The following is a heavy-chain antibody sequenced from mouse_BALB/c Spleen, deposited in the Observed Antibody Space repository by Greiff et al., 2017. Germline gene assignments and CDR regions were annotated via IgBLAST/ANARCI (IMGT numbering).Heavy chain of an antibody. J-gene: IGHJ4*01. CDR3: ARFGNYYAMDY. V-gene: IGHV5-17*02. Sequence: EVQLVESGGGLVQPGGSRKLSCAASGFTFSSFGMHWVRPAPEKGLEWVAYISSGSSTIYYADTVKGRFTISRDNPKNTLFLQMTSLRSEDTAMYYCARFGNYYAMDYWGQGTSVTVAS. D-gene: IGHD2-1*01. CDR1: GFTFSSFG. CDR2: ISSGSSTI.